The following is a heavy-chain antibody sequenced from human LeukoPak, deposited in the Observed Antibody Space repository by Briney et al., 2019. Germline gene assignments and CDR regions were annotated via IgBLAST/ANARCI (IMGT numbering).Heavy chain of an antibody. CDR2: ISGSGGST. V-gene: IGHV3-23*01. CDR3: TGEMITMVRGVIIEDYYYGMDV. Sequence: PGGSLRLSCAASGFTFSSYAMSWVRQAPGKGLEWVSAISGSGGSTYYADSVKGRFTISRDNSKNTLYLQMNSLKTEDTAVYYCTGEMITMVRGVIIEDYYYGMDVWGQGTTVTVSS. D-gene: IGHD3-10*01. CDR1: GFTFSSYA. J-gene: IGHJ6*02.